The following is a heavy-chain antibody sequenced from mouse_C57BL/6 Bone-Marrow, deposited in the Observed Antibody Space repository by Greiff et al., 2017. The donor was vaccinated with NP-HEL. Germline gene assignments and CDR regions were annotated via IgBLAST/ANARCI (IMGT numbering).Heavy chain of an antibody. CDR1: GYTFTYHT. V-gene: IGHV1-78*01. Sequence: VQLQQSAAELVKPGASVKISCKVSGYTFTYHTLHWMQQRPEQGLEWIGYIYTRDGSTKYNEKFKGKVTLTADKSSSTAYMLLNSLTSVDSAVYFWARDYYGSSYGYYFDYWGQGTTLTVSS. CDR2: IYTRDGST. D-gene: IGHD1-1*01. CDR3: ARDYYGSSYGYYFDY. J-gene: IGHJ2*01.